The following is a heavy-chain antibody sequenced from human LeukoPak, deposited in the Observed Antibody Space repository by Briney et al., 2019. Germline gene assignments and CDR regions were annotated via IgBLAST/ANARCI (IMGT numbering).Heavy chain of an antibody. J-gene: IGHJ4*02. CDR3: ARAITMVRGVIDY. CDR2: ISSNGGST. CDR1: GFTFSNYA. Sequence: TGGSLRLSCAASGFTFSNYAMHWARQAPGKGLEYVSAISSNGGSTYYANSVKDRFTISRDNSKNTLYLQMGSLRAEDMAVYYCARAITMVRGVIDYWGQGTLVTVSS. V-gene: IGHV3-64*01. D-gene: IGHD3-10*01.